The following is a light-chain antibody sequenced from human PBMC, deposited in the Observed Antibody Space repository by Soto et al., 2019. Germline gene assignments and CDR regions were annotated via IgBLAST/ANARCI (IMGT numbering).Light chain of an antibody. Sequence: QSALTQPASVSGSPGQSITISCTGTSSDVGSYNLVSWYQQHPGKAPKLMIYEGSKRPSGVSNRFSGSKSGNTASLTISGLQAEDEADCYCCSYTSRSPYVFGSGTKVTVL. J-gene: IGLJ1*01. V-gene: IGLV2-14*02. CDR3: CSYTSRSPYV. CDR1: SSDVGSYNL. CDR2: EGS.